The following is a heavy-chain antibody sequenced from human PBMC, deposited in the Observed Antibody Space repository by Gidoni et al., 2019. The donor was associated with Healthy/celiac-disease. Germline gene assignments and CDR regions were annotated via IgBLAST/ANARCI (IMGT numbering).Heavy chain of an antibody. Sequence: QVQLQESGPGLVKSSETLSLTCTVSGGSISSYYWSWIRQPPGKGLEWIGYIYYSGSTNYNPSLKSRVTISVDTSKNQFSLKLSSVTAADTAVYYCARDLAMDVWGQGTTVTVSS. D-gene: IGHD3-16*01. J-gene: IGHJ6*02. CDR2: IYYSGST. V-gene: IGHV4-59*01. CDR3: ARDLAMDV. CDR1: GGSISSYY.